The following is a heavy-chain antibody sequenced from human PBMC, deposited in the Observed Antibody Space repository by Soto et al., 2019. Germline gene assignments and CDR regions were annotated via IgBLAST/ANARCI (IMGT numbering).Heavy chain of an antibody. CDR3: TTRGYYYDSSGYYYVDY. CDR2: IKSKTDGGTT. V-gene: IGHV3-15*01. D-gene: IGHD3-22*01. CDR1: GFTFSNAW. Sequence: EVQLVESGGGLVKPGGSLRLSCAASGFTFSNAWMSWVRQAPGKGLEWVGRIKSKTDGGTTDYAAPVKGRFTISRDDSKNTLYLQMNSLKTEDTAVYYFTTRGYYYDSSGYYYVDYWGQGTLVTVSS. J-gene: IGHJ4*02.